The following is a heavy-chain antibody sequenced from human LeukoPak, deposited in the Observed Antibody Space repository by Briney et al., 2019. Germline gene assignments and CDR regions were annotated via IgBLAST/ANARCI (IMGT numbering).Heavy chain of an antibody. D-gene: IGHD5-18*01. V-gene: IGHV3-30-3*01. Sequence: GGSLRLSCAASGFTFSSYAMHWVRQAPGKGLEWVAVISYDGSNKYYADSVKGRFTISRDNSKNTLYLQMNSLRAEDTAVYYCAREVRGGYSYGFDYWGQGTLVTVSS. CDR2: ISYDGSNK. CDR3: AREVRGGYSYGFDY. J-gene: IGHJ4*02. CDR1: GFTFSSYA.